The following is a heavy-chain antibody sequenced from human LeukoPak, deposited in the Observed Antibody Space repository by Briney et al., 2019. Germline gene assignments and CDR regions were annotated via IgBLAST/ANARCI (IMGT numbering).Heavy chain of an antibody. CDR3: ARQAWLLDS. D-gene: IGHD5-12*01. Sequence: KASETLSLTCTVSGGSISSYYWTWIRQPPGKGLEWIGHISYSGSTYYIPSLKSRVTISLDTSKNQFSLKLNSVTAADTAVYFCARQAWLLDSWGQGALVTVSS. V-gene: IGHV4-59*08. J-gene: IGHJ5*01. CDR2: ISYSGST. CDR1: GGSISSYY.